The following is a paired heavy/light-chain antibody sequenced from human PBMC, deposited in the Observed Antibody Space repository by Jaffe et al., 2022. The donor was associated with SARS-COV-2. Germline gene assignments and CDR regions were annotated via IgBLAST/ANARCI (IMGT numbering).Heavy chain of an antibody. Sequence: EMQLVESGGGLVKPGGSLRLSCAASGLNFPNAWMSWVRQAAGKGLEWVGRIKSKVDGETTEYAAPVKGRFTISRDDSRSTLYLQMNSLRIEDTALYYCSTDLGRWGMFVWGQGTTVTVSS. J-gene: IGHJ6*02. CDR3: STDLGRWGMFV. CDR1: GLNFPNAW. D-gene: IGHD7-27*01. V-gene: IGHV3-15*01. CDR2: IKSKVDGETT.
Light chain of an antibody. CDR3: GTWDGSLGAGV. V-gene: IGLV1-51*02. Sequence: QPVLTQPPSVSAAPGQTVTISCSGSTSNIGYTFVSWYQQFPGSAPRLLIRENYIRPSGIPDRFSGSKSGTSATLVITGLQTGDEAVYYCGTWDGSLGAGVFGGGTNLAVL. CDR1: TSNIGYTF. CDR2: ENY. J-gene: IGLJ3*02.